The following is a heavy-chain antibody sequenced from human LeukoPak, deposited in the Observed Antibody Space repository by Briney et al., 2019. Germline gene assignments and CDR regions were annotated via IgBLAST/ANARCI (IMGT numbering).Heavy chain of an antibody. V-gene: IGHV5-51*01. CDR2: IYSGDSDT. Sequence: GESLKISCKGSGYSFTTYWIGWVRQMPGRGLEWMGIIYSGDSDTRYSPSFQGQVTLSADESISPAYLQWSSLKASDTAMYYCARQFRDSSGYYSYYFDYWGQGTPVTVSS. CDR1: GYSFTTYW. D-gene: IGHD3-22*01. J-gene: IGHJ4*02. CDR3: ARQFRDSSGYYSYYFDY.